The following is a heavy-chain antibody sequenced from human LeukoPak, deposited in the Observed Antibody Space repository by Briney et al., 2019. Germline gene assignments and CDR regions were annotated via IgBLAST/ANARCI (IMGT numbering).Heavy chain of an antibody. CDR3: ARDRSLRHPYFDY. CDR1: GGSISSYY. Sequence: PSETLSLTCTVSGGSISSYYWSWIRQPPGKGLEWIGYIYYSGSTNYSPSLKSRVTISVDTSKNQFSLKLSSVTAADTAVYYCARDRSLRHPYFDYWGQGTLVTVSS. V-gene: IGHV4-59*01. CDR2: IYYSGST. J-gene: IGHJ4*02.